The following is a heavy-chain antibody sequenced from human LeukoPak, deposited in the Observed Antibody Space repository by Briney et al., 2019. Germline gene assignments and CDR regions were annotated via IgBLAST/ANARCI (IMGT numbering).Heavy chain of an antibody. CDR2: ISAYNGNT. D-gene: IGHD1-26*01. CDR1: VYTFTSYG. Sequence: ASVKLSCTSSVYTFTSYGISWVRQPQAQGIERMGWISAYNGNTTYAQKLQGRVTMTSDASTSTDYLEQMSLRSAATAAYYCSRGEGATDYWGQGTLVTVSS. J-gene: IGHJ4*02. CDR3: SRGEGATDY. V-gene: IGHV1-18*01.